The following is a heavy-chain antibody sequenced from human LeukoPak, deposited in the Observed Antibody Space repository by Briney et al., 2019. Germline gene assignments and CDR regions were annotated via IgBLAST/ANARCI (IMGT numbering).Heavy chain of an antibody. Sequence: PGGSLRLSCAASGFTFSSYGMHWVRQAPGKGLEWVAVISYDGSNKYYADSVKGRFTISRDNSKNTLYLQMNSLRAEDTAVYYCAKDLVRWLQMMGLNYYYGMDVWGQGTTVTVSS. J-gene: IGHJ6*02. CDR2: ISYDGSNK. V-gene: IGHV3-30*18. CDR3: AKDLVRWLQMMGLNYYYGMDV. CDR1: GFTFSSYG. D-gene: IGHD5-24*01.